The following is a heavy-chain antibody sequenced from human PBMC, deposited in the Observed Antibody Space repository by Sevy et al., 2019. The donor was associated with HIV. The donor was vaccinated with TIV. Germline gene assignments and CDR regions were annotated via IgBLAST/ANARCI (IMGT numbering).Heavy chain of an antibody. CDR3: ARRGGLVDGGMDV. V-gene: IGHV4-61*01. CDR1: SGSVSSGSFY. J-gene: IGHJ6*02. Sequence: QSQTLSLTCTVSSGSVSSGSFYWSWIRQPPGRGLECIGYIYYNGRTNYNPSLRSRVTISIDTSKNQFSLNLSSVTAADTAVYYCARRGGLVDGGMDVWGQRTTVTVSS. D-gene: IGHD2-8*02. CDR2: IYYNGRT.